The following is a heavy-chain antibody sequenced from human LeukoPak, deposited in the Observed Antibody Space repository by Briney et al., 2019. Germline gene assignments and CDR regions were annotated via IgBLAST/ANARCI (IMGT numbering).Heavy chain of an antibody. CDR2: TVSEIDGGTT. CDR1: GFTFNYAW. J-gene: IGHJ6*02. CDR3: TTDEDWNYARKDV. D-gene: IGHD1-7*01. Sequence: GGSLRLSCAASGFTFNYAWMSWVRQVPGKGLEWVGQTVSEIDGGTTDYATPVKGRSTISRDDSKSTLYLQMNSLKIEDTAVYYCTTDEDWNYARKDVWGQGATVIVSS. V-gene: IGHV3-15*04.